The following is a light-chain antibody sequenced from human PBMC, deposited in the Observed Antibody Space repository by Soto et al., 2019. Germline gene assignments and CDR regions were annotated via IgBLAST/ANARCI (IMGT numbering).Light chain of an antibody. V-gene: IGKV3-15*01. CDR3: QQYNNCPLT. J-gene: IGKJ4*01. CDR1: QSVSSD. Sequence: EILMTQSPATLSVSPGERATLSCRASQSVSSDLAWYQQKPGQAPRLLIYGASTRATGIPARFSGSGSGTEFTLTISSLQSEDVAVYYCQQYNNCPLTFGGGTKVEIK. CDR2: GAS.